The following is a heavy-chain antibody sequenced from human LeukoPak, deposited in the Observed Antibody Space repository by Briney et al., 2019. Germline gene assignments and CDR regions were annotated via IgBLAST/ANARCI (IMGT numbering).Heavy chain of an antibody. J-gene: IGHJ4*02. CDR3: EKERPYDFWSGYPFDY. Sequence: GGSLRLPCAASGFTFSSYAMSWVRQAPGKGLEWVSAISGSGGSTYYADSVKGRFTISRDNTKNTLYLQMNRLRAEDTAVYYDEKERPYDFWSGYPFDYWGQGTLVTVSS. D-gene: IGHD3-3*01. V-gene: IGHV3-23*01. CDR2: ISGSGGST. CDR1: GFTFSSYA.